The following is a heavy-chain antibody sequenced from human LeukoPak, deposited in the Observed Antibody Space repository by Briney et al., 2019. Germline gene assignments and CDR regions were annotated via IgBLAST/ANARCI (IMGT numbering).Heavy chain of an antibody. Sequence: GGSLRLSCAASGFTFSSYAVTWVRQAPGKGLEWVSAISGSGGSTYYADSVKGRFTISRDNSKNTLYLQMNSLRAEDTAVYYCAKNSAAGVSSASSFDYWGQGTLVTVSS. J-gene: IGHJ4*02. V-gene: IGHV3-23*01. D-gene: IGHD2-2*01. CDR3: AKNSAAGVSSASSFDY. CDR2: ISGSGGST. CDR1: GFTFSSYA.